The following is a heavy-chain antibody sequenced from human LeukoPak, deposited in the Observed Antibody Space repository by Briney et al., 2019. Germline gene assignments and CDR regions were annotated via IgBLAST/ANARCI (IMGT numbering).Heavy chain of an antibody. CDR1: GGSISSSSYY. D-gene: IGHD3-22*01. CDR3: ARGGYYDSSGYYYVFAQFYKDAFDI. CDR2: INHSGST. V-gene: IGHV4-39*07. Sequence: SETLSLTCTVSGGSISSSSYYWSWIRQPPGKGLEWIGEINHSGSTNYNPSLKSRVTISVDTSKNQFSLKLSSVTAADTAVYYCARGGYYDSSGYYYVFAQFYKDAFDIWGQGTMVTVSS. J-gene: IGHJ3*02.